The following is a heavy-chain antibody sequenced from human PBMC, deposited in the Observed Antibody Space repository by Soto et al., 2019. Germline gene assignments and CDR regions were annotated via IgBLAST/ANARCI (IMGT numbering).Heavy chain of an antibody. CDR2: ISYDGSNK. D-gene: IGHD1-26*01. CDR1: GFTFSSDG. Sequence: QVQLVESGGGVVQPGRSLRLSCAASGFTFSSDGMHWVRQAPGKGLEWVAVISYDGSNKYYADSVKGRFTISRDNSKNTLYLQMNSLRAEDTAVYYCAKDLLVVGATPAYYWGQGTLVTVSS. CDR3: AKDLLVVGATPAYY. V-gene: IGHV3-30*18. J-gene: IGHJ4*02.